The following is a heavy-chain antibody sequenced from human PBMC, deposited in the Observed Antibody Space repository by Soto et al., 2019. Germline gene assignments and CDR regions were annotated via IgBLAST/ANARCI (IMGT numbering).Heavy chain of an antibody. Sequence: GGSLRLSCAASGFTFDDYAMHWVRQAPGKGLEWVSGISWNSGSIGYADSVKGRFTISRDNAKNSLYLQMNSLRAEDTALYYCAKDLQYYYDSSGYYSGMDVWGQGTTVTVSS. CDR1: GFTFDDYA. CDR2: ISWNSGSI. D-gene: IGHD3-22*01. V-gene: IGHV3-9*01. J-gene: IGHJ6*02. CDR3: AKDLQYYYDSSGYYSGMDV.